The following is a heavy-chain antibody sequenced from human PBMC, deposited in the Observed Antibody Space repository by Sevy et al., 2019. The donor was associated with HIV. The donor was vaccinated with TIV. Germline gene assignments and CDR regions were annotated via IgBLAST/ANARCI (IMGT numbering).Heavy chain of an antibody. CDR2: ISYSAEYI. D-gene: IGHD3-16*01. CDR3: AGDEGGYDPLDY. V-gene: IGHV3-21*01. Sequence: GGSLRLSCATSGFTFTSYTMNWVRQAPGKGLEWVSSISYSAEYIYYADSVKGRFTISRENAMNSLFLQMTSLGVDDTAVYYCAGDEGGYDPLDYWGQGTLVTVSS. J-gene: IGHJ4*02. CDR1: GFTFTSYT.